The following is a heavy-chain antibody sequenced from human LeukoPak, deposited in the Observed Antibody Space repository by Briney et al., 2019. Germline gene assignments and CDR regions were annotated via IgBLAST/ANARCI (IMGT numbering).Heavy chain of an antibody. CDR1: GGSISSYY. D-gene: IGHD4-11*01. J-gene: IGHJ3*02. CDR3: ARGDYIGVAFDI. CDR2: IYYSGST. Sequence: ASETLSLTGTISGGSISSYYWSWIRQPPGKGLEWIGYIYYSGSTNYNPSLKSRVTISVDTSKNQFSLKLSSVTAADTAVYYCARGDYIGVAFDIWGQGTMVTVSS. V-gene: IGHV4-59*01.